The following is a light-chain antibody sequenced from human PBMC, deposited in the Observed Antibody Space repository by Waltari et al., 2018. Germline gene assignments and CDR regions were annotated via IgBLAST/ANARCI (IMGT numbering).Light chain of an antibody. CDR2: AAS. V-gene: IGKV1-8*01. CDR1: QGISSY. CDR3: QQYYSYPRT. J-gene: IGKJ1*01. Sequence: AIRMTQSPSSLSASTGDRVTSTCRASQGISSYLAWYQQKPGKAPKLLIYAASTLQKGVPSRFSGSGSGTDFTLTISCLQSEDFATYYCQQYYSYPRTFGQGTKVEIK.